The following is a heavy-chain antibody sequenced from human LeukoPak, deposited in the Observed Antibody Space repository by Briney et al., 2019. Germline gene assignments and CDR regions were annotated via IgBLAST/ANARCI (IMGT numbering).Heavy chain of an antibody. V-gene: IGHV4-30-2*01. CDR3: ARGYYSDSSGYHFDY. CDR2: IYHTGST. J-gene: IGHJ4*02. Sequence: SETLSLTCTVSFGSISSYYWTWIRQPPGKGLEWIGYIYHTGSTYYNPSLKSRVTTSVDRSKNQFSLKLSSVTAADTAVYYCARGYYSDSSGYHFDYWGQGTLVTVSS. CDR1: FGSISSYY. D-gene: IGHD3-22*01.